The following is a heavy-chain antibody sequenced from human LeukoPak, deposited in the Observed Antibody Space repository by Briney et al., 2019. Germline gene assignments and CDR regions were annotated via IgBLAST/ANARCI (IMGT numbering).Heavy chain of an antibody. J-gene: IGHJ4*02. CDR1: GCSLSTSGYY. Sequence: SETLSLTCTVSGCSLSTSGYYEGWIRQAPGKWLEWVGSISHSGNTYYRPSLKSRVTISLDTSKNQFSLKLSSVTAADTAVYYCARPLYCSGGSCSDYWGQGTLVTVSS. CDR2: ISHSGNT. CDR3: ARPLYCSGGSCSDY. D-gene: IGHD2-15*01. V-gene: IGHV4-39*01.